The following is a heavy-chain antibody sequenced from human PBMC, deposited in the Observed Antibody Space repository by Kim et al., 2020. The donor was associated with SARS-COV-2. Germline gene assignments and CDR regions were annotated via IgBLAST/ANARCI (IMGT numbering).Heavy chain of an antibody. CDR2: FDPEKGET. Sequence: ASVKVSCKVSGYSPTELSIHWVRQAPGLGLEWMGGFDPEKGETIYAQKFHGRVTMTEATSIHTAYMEVSSLRFEDTAVYYCAVGDFQFDSWGQGTLVSVSS. CDR1: GYSPTELS. CDR3: AVGDFQFDS. V-gene: IGHV1-24*01. J-gene: IGHJ4*02. D-gene: IGHD3-3*01.